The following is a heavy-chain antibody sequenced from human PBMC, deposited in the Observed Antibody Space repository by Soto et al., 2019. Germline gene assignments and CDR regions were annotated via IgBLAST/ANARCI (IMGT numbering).Heavy chain of an antibody. CDR2: INPNSGRT. J-gene: IGHJ6*02. CDR3: ARDPGIAANEVKAYYYYGMDV. CDR1: GGTFSSYT. D-gene: IGHD6-13*01. Sequence: GASVKVSCKASGGTFSSYTISWVRQAPGQGLEWMGRINPNSGRTNYAQKFQGRVTMTRDTSTSTAYMELSRLRSDDTAVYYCARDPGIAANEVKAYYYYGMDVWGQGTTVTVSS. V-gene: IGHV1-2*02.